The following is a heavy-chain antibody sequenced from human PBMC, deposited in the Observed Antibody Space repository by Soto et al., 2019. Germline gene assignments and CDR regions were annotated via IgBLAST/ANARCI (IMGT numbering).Heavy chain of an antibody. CDR3: AAERIRDYYDSSGYYVD. CDR2: IVVGSGNT. CDR1: GFTFTSSA. V-gene: IGHV1-58*01. D-gene: IGHD3-22*01. Sequence: SVKVSCKASGFTFTSSAVQWVRQARGQRLEWIGWIVVGSGNTNYAQKFQERVTITRDMSTSTAYMELSSLRSEDTAVYYCAAERIRDYYDSSGYYVDWGQGTLVTVSS. J-gene: IGHJ4*02.